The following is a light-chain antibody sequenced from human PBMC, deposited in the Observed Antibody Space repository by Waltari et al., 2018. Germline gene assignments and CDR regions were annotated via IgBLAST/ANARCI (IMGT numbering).Light chain of an antibody. J-gene: IGLJ3*02. CDR2: EAS. V-gene: IGLV2-23*02. CDR1: NSDVGTYNL. Sequence: QSALTQPAPVSGSAGQSITISCTGTNSDVGTYNLFSWYQQHPGKAPKLMIYEASKRPSGVSHRFSGSKTGNTASLTISGLQAEDEADYFCCSYAGGHTLVFGGGTKLTVL. CDR3: CSYAGGHTLV.